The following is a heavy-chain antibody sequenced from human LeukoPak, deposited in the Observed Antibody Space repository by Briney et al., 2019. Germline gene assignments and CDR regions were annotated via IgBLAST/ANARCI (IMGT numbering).Heavy chain of an antibody. CDR1: GFSFSSYT. J-gene: IGHJ3*02. CDR3: TRAIIAALGTGPFDI. CDR2: IIGTSEM. D-gene: IGHD6-13*01. V-gene: IGHV3-21*06. Sequence: GGSMRLSCAASGFSFSSYTMNWVRLAPGRGLEWVSSIIGTSEMHYADSVKGRFTVSRDNDKNSLFLQLYSLSVEDTAVYYRTRAIIAALGTGPFDIWGQGTVVTVSS.